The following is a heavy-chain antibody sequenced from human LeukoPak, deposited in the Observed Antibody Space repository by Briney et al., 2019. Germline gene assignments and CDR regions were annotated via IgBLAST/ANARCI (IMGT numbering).Heavy chain of an antibody. CDR1: GFTFSDYD. Sequence: TGGSLRLSCSASGFTFSDYDMNWVRQAPGKGREWVSSISYLSSHVYYGDSVKGRFSISRDNAKNSLYLQMNSLGAEDTAIYYCGRAFPPLRTSSAGDLWGQGILVTVSS. CDR2: ISYLSSHV. CDR3: GRAFPPLRTSSAGDL. D-gene: IGHD3-16*01. V-gene: IGHV3-21*01. J-gene: IGHJ4*02.